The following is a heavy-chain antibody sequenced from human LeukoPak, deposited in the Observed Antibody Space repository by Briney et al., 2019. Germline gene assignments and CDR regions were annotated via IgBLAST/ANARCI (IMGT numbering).Heavy chain of an antibody. CDR1: GGSISNYY. D-gene: IGHD5/OR15-5a*01. Sequence: SATLSLTCTVSGGSISNYYWRWIRQPPGKGLEWIGFISYSGTTHYNPSLKIRVTMSVATSNNQFSLRLSSVTAADTAIYYCARHSVASPHYFDYWGQGALVTVSS. V-gene: IGHV4-59*08. CDR3: ARHSVASPHYFDY. J-gene: IGHJ4*02. CDR2: ISYSGTT.